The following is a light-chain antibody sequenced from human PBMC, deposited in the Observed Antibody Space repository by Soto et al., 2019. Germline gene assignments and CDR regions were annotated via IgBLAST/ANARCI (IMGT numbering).Light chain of an antibody. J-gene: IGKJ1*01. V-gene: IGKV1-5*01. CDR3: QQYFIYTPWT. CDR2: DVS. Sequence: DIQLTQSPSTLSASVGDRVTITCRASQNIGGWLAWFQQKPGNAPKLLIYDVSTLESGVPSRFSGSGSGTEFTLTISSLQPDDFGNFYCQQYFIYTPWTCGQGTKVQIK. CDR1: QNIGGW.